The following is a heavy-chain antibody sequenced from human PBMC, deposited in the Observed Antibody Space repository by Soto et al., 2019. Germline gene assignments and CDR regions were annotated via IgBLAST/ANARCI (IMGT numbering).Heavy chain of an antibody. V-gene: IGHV3-48*01. D-gene: IGHD4-17*01. CDR1: GFTFSSYT. CDR2: VSGDGSSV. CDR3: ARDKDYAFDY. J-gene: IGHJ4*02. Sequence: GGSLRLSCGAFGFTFSSYTMNWVRQAPGKGLEWISHVSGDGSSVHYADSVKGRFTISRDNAKNSLYLQMNSLRAEDTAVYYCARDKDYAFDYWGQGALVTVSS.